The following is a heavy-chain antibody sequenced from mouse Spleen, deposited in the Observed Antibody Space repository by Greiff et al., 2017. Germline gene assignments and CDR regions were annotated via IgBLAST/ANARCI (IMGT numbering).Heavy chain of an antibody. J-gene: IGHJ1*01. CDR3: AGFDGSYWYFDV. D-gene: IGHD1-1*02. CDR1: GYTFTSYT. V-gene: IGHV1-4*01. Sequence: VQLQQSGAELARPGASVKMSCKASGYTFTSYTMHWVKQRPGQGLEWIGYINPSSGYTKYNQKFKDKATLTADKSSSTAYMQLSSLTSEDSAVYYCAGFDGSYWYFDVWGAGTTVTVSS. CDR2: INPSSGYT.